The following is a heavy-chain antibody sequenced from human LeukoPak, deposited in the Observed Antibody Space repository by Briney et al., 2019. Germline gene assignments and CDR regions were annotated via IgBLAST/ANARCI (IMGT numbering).Heavy chain of an antibody. V-gene: IGHV4-34*01. CDR1: GGSFSGYY. D-gene: IGHD1-26*01. CDR3: ASPRGSYRRFDY. J-gene: IGHJ4*02. CDR2: INHSGST. Sequence: SETLSLTCAVYGGSFSGYYRSWIRQPPGKGLEWIGEINHSGSTNYNPSLKSRVTISVDTSKNQFSLKLSSVTAADTAVYYCASPRGSYRRFDYWGQGTLVTVSS.